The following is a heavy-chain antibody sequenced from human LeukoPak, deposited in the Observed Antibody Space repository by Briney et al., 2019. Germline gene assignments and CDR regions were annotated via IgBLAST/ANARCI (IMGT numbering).Heavy chain of an antibody. V-gene: IGHV1-18*01. Sequence: ASLKLSCKASGYTFINFGISWVRQAPGQGLEWMGWISGNNDNPNYGQKFQGRLTVTTDSSTNTAYMELRNLRSDDTAVYYCARDGTSTDDYWGQGTLVTVSS. D-gene: IGHD2-2*01. CDR1: GYTFINFG. CDR2: ISGNNDNP. CDR3: ARDGTSTDDY. J-gene: IGHJ4*02.